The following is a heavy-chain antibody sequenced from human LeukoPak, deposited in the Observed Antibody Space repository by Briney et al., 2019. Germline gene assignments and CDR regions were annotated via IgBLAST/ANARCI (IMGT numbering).Heavy chain of an antibody. CDR2: IYSGGST. V-gene: IGHV3-53*01. CDR3: ARARFLEWLSSYYMDV. Sequence: GGSLRLSCAASGFTVSSNYMSWVRQALGKGLEWVSVIYSGGSTYYADSVRGRFTISRDNSKNTLYLQMNSLGAEDTAVYYCARARFLEWLSSYYMDVWGKGTTVTVSS. D-gene: IGHD3-3*01. CDR1: GFTVSSNY. J-gene: IGHJ6*03.